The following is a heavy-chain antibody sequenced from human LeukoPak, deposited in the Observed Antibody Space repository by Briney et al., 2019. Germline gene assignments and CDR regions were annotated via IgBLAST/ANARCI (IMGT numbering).Heavy chain of an antibody. CDR2: IYYSGST. Sequence: PSETLSLTCTVSGGSISSYYWSWIRQPPGKGLEWIGYIYYSGSTNYNPSLKSRVTISVDTSKNQFSLKLTSVTAADTAVYYCAREAAAGTFYFDYWGQGTLATVSS. D-gene: IGHD6-13*01. V-gene: IGHV4-59*12. J-gene: IGHJ4*02. CDR1: GGSISSYY. CDR3: AREAAAGTFYFDY.